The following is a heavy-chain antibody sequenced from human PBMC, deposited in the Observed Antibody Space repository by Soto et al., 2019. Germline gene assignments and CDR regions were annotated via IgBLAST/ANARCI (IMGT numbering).Heavy chain of an antibody. V-gene: IGHV4-30-2*01. CDR1: GGSISSGGYS. Sequence: LQLQESGSGLVKPSQTLSLTCAVSGGSISSGGYSWSWIRQPPGKGLEWIGYIYHSGSTYYTPSLKSRVAISVDRSKNQFPLTLSSVPAADTAVYYCARGPPFRYRGQGTLVTVSS. CDR2: IYHSGST. CDR3: ARGPPFRY. J-gene: IGHJ4*02.